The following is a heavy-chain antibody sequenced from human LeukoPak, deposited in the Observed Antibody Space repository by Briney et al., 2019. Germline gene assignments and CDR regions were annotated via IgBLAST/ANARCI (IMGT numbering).Heavy chain of an antibody. J-gene: IGHJ4*02. CDR1: GFTFSTYT. CDR2: ISSSSSYI. D-gene: IGHD6-19*01. V-gene: IGHV3-21*01. CDR3: ARDVRAVAGLLDY. Sequence: GGSLRLSCAASGFTFSTYTMNWVRQAPGKGLEWVSSISSSSSYIYYADSVKGRFTISRDNAKNSLYLQMNSLRAEDTAVYYCARDVRAVAGLLDYWGQGTLVTVSS.